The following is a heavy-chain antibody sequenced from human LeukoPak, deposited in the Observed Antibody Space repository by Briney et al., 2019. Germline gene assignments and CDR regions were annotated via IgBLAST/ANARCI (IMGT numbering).Heavy chain of an antibody. Sequence: GGSLRLSCAASGFTFSSCSMNWVRQAPGKGLEWVSSISGSNSYIYYADSVKGRFTISRDNAKNSLYLQMNSLRAEDTAVYYCARASRDIVVVVAATPPGDYWGQGTLVTVSS. CDR3: ARASRDIVVVVAATPPGDY. CDR1: GFTFSSCS. V-gene: IGHV3-21*01. J-gene: IGHJ4*02. D-gene: IGHD2-15*01. CDR2: ISGSNSYI.